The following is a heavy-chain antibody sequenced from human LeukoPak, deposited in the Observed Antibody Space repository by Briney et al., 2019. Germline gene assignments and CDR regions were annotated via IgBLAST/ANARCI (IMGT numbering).Heavy chain of an antibody. CDR1: GYTFTGYS. CDR2: INTNTGNP. V-gene: IGHV7-4-1*02. CDR3: ARVYYDSSGYYYLDY. J-gene: IGHJ4*02. D-gene: IGHD3-22*01. Sequence: GASVKVSCKASGYTFTGYSMHWVRQAPGQGLEWMGWINTNTGNPTYAQDFTGRFVFSLDTSVSTAYLQISSLKAEDTAVYYCARVYYDSSGYYYLDYWGQGTLVTVSS.